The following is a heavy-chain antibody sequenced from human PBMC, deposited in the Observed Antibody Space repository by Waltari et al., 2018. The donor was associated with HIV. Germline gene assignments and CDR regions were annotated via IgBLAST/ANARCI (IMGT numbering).Heavy chain of an antibody. J-gene: IGHJ4*01. CDR2: IVPILDTA. CDR3: ARRGDTFVFKYFFDV. V-gene: IGHV1-69*05. D-gene: IGHD6-6*01. CDR1: GTHFDKFG. Sequence: QVQLVQSGDEVKKPGSSVRVSCQASGTHFDKFGISFGRQAPGPGLEWIGGIVPILDTANYAQKYQGRVTITTNDSTNTAYMDLRNLRFDDTAIYFCARRGDTFVFKYFFDVWGQGTLVTVAP.